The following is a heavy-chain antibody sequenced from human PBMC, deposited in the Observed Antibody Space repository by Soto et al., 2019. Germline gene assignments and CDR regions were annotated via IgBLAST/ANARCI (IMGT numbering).Heavy chain of an antibody. V-gene: IGHV3-33*01. CDR1: GFTFSSYG. Sequence: ESGGGVVQPGRSLRLSCAASGFTFSSYGMHWVRQAPGKGLEWVAVIWYDGSNKYYADSVKGRFTISRDNSKNTLYLQMNSLRAEDTAVYYCARDTRIAAAGILDYWGQGTLVTVSS. CDR3: ARDTRIAAAGILDY. J-gene: IGHJ4*02. D-gene: IGHD6-13*01. CDR2: IWYDGSNK.